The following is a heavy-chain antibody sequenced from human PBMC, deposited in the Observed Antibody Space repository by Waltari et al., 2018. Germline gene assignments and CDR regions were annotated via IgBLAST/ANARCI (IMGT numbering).Heavy chain of an antibody. CDR1: GFTFSNYW. CDR3: ARDLRSWPYYLDY. CDR2: IKQRGNEK. J-gene: IGHJ4*02. V-gene: IGHV3-7*01. Sequence: EVQLVESGGALVQPGGSLRLSCAASGFTFSNYWRNWVSQAPGRGLEGVASIKQRGNEKNYGDSVRGRFTISRDDAKKSVYLELNSLRADDTAVYYCARDLRSWPYYLDYWGQGTLVTVSS. D-gene: IGHD6-13*01.